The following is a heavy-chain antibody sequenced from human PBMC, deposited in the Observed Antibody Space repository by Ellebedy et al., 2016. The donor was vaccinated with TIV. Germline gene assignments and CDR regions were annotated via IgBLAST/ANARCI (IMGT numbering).Heavy chain of an antibody. J-gene: IGHJ3*02. V-gene: IGHV4-59*01. Sequence: SETLSLXXTVSGGSISSYYWRWIRQPPGKGLEWIGYIYYSGSTNYNPSLKSRVTISVDTSKNQFSLKLSSVTAADTAVYYCASPYSGSYGAFDIWGQGTMVTVSA. CDR1: GGSISSYY. D-gene: IGHD1-26*01. CDR3: ASPYSGSYGAFDI. CDR2: IYYSGST.